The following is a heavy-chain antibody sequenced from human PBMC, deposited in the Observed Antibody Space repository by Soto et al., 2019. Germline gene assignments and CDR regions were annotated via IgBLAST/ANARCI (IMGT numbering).Heavy chain of an antibody. D-gene: IGHD2-15*01. J-gene: IGHJ4*02. CDR3: AREGVVAASD. CDR1: GFTVSSNY. V-gene: IGHV3-66*01. CDR2: IYSGGST. Sequence: EVQLVESGGGLVQPGGSLRLSCAASGFTVSSNYMSWVRQAPGKGREWVSVIYSGGSTNYADSVKGRFTISRDNSKTSVYLQMNSLRAEDTAVYYCAREGVVAASDWGQGTLVTVSS.